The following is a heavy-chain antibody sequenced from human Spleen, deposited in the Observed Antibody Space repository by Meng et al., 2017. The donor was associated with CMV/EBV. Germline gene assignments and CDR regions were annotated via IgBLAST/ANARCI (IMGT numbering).Heavy chain of an antibody. J-gene: IGHJ3*02. Sequence: SETLSLTCAVYGGSFSGYYWSWIRQPPGKGLEWIGEINHSGSTHDNPSLKSRVTISVDTSKNQFSLKLNSVTAADTAVYYCARDLTGDYCSGGSCYPFRAFDIWGQGTMVTVSS. CDR3: ARDLTGDYCSGGSCYPFRAFDI. CDR2: INHSGST. V-gene: IGHV4-34*01. D-gene: IGHD2-15*01. CDR1: GGSFSGYY.